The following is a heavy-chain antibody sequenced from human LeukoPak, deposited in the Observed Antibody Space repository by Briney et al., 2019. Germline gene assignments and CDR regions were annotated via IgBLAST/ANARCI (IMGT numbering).Heavy chain of an antibody. CDR3: ASGLIPDTAMVTLDY. CDR1: GYTFTGYY. Sequence: ASVKVSCKASGYTFTGYYMHWVRQAPGQGLEWMGWINPNSGGTNYAQKFQGRVTMTRDTSISTAYMELSRLRSDDTAVYYCASGLIPDTAMVTLDYWGQGTLVTVSS. D-gene: IGHD5-18*01. V-gene: IGHV1-2*02. J-gene: IGHJ4*02. CDR2: INPNSGGT.